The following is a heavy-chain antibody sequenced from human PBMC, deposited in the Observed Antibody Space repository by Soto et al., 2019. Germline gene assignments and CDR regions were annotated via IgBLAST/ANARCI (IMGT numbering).Heavy chain of an antibody. D-gene: IGHD6-25*01. CDR3: AREAASDPSFYYHYMDV. Sequence: QEQLVQSGAEVKKPGAPVKVSCKASGYTFSNYNINWVRQASGQGLEWMGWMNPDSGNTGYAEKFQGRVTMTRTRSISTAYMELSGLRSEDTAVYYCAREAASDPSFYYHYMDVWGKGTTVTVSS. V-gene: IGHV1-8*01. CDR1: GYTFSNYN. CDR2: MNPDSGNT. J-gene: IGHJ6*03.